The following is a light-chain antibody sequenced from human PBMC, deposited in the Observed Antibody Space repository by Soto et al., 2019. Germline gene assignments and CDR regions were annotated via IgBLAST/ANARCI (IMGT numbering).Light chain of an antibody. J-gene: IGLJ1*01. CDR1: SSDIGAFNY. V-gene: IGLV2-14*01. Sequence: QSALTQPASVSGSPGQSITISCTGSSSDIGAFNYVAWYQQHPGKAPKLIIHGVTNRPSGVSSRFSGSKSDYTASLTISGLLAEDEADYYCSSYTTAFFYVFGTGTKVTVL. CDR2: GVT. CDR3: SSYTTAFFYV.